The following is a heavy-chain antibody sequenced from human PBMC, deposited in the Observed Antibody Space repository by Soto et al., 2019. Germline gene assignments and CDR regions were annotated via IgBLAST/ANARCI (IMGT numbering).Heavy chain of an antibody. V-gene: IGHV1-69*08. CDR1: GGTFSSYT. CDR3: EKDYGEGGFDP. Sequence: QLQLVQSGAEVKKPGSSVKVSCKASGGTFSSYTITWVRQAPGHGLEWMGRIIPILGIANYAQKFQGRVTSPADKATSTAYMELSGMRSEDTAVYYCEKDYGEGGFDPWGQGTLVTVSS. J-gene: IGHJ5*02. D-gene: IGHD4-17*01. CDR2: IIPILGIA.